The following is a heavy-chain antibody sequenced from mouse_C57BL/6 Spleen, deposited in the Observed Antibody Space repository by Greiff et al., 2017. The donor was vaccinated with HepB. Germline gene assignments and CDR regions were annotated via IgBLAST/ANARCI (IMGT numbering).Heavy chain of an antibody. Sequence: QVQLQQPGAELVKPGASVKLSCKASGYTFTSYWMQWVNQRPGQGLEWIGEIDPSDSYTNYNQKFKGKATLTVDTSSSTAYMQLSSLTSEDSAVYYCARKEDYGYEGYWGQGTTLTVSS. V-gene: IGHV1-50*01. D-gene: IGHD2-2*01. CDR1: GYTFTSYW. CDR3: ARKEDYGYEGY. CDR2: IDPSDSYT. J-gene: IGHJ2*01.